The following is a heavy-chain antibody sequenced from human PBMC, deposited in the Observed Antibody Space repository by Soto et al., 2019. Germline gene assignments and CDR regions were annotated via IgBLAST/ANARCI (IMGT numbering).Heavy chain of an antibody. Sequence: QVQLVESGGGVVQPGXXLRLSCAASGFTFSSYGMHWVRQAPGKGLEWVAVISYDGSNKYYADSVKGRFTISRDNSKNTLYLQMNSLRAEDTAVYYCRYGDTYGMDVWGQGTTVTVSS. CDR2: ISYDGSNK. D-gene: IGHD4-17*01. CDR1: GFTFSSYG. J-gene: IGHJ6*02. CDR3: RYGDTYGMDV. V-gene: IGHV3-30*03.